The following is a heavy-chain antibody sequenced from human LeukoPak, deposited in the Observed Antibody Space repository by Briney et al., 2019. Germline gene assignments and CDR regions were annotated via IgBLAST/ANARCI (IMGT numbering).Heavy chain of an antibody. Sequence: PGGSLRLSCAASGFTFSSYAMSWVRQAPGKGLEWLSAISGSGGSTYYADSVKGRFTISRDNSKNTLYLQMNSLTAEDTAVYYCAKAWGSGHNWFDPWGQGTLVTVSS. V-gene: IGHV3-23*01. CDR3: AKAWGSGHNWFDP. CDR2: ISGSGGST. CDR1: GFTFSSYA. J-gene: IGHJ5*02. D-gene: IGHD3-10*01.